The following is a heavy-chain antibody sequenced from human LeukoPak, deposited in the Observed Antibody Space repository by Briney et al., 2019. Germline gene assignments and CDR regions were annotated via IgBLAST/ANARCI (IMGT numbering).Heavy chain of an antibody. V-gene: IGHV3-23*01. J-gene: IGHJ4*02. D-gene: IGHD3-10*01. CDR1: GFTFSSYE. Sequence: GGSLRLSCAASGFTFSSYEMNWVRQAPGKGLEWVSGIIGGAGSTYYADSVKGRFTISRDNSKNTLYLQMNSLRAEDTAVYYCAKHGGSGSYYLFDYWGQGTLVTVSS. CDR2: IIGGAGST. CDR3: AKHGGSGSYYLFDY.